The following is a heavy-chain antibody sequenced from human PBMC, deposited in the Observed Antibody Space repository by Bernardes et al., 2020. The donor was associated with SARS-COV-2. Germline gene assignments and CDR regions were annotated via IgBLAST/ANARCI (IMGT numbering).Heavy chain of an antibody. CDR1: GGSFSDSY. Sequence: SETLSLTCAVYGGSFSDSYWTWVRQPPGKGLEWIGDIHLSGVTTYNPSLMSRFSISMDISKNQFSLMTASVTAADAGVYYCASLSRHCRRTYCQLNALNFWSPGAMVTGS. CDR3: ASLSRHCRRTYCQLNALNF. CDR2: IHLSGVT. J-gene: IGHJ3*01. V-gene: IGHV4-34*01. D-gene: IGHD2-2*01.